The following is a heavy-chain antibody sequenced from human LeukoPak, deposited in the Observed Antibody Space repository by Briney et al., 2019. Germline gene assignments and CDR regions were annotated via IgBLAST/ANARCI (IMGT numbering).Heavy chain of an antibody. Sequence: GGSLRLSCAASGITFSNAWMTWVRQAPGKGLVWVSRINTDGSSTNYADSVKGRFTISRDNAKNTLYLQMNSLRAEDTAVYYCAVGIAVTGSVRGYMDVWGKGTTVTVSS. D-gene: IGHD6-19*01. J-gene: IGHJ6*03. CDR2: INTDGSST. V-gene: IGHV3-74*01. CDR1: GITFSNAW. CDR3: AVGIAVTGSVRGYMDV.